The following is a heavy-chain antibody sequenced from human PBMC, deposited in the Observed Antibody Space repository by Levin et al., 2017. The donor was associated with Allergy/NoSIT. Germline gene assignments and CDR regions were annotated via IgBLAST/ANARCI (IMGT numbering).Heavy chain of an antibody. CDR1: GYTFRVYG. D-gene: IGHD2-15*01. CDR2: ISPNNGHT. J-gene: IGHJ3*02. V-gene: IGHV1-18*01. Sequence: ASVKVSCKASGYTFRVYGIIWVRQAPGEGLEWLGWISPNNGHTKVSHKVQGRVTMTTDASTTTAYLDIRSLTSDDTAVYYCARDLGTCCYDNAFEIWGQGTLVSVSS. CDR3: ARDLGTCCYDNAFEI.